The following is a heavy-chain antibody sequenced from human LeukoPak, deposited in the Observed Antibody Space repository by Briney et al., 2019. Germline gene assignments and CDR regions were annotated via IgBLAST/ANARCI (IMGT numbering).Heavy chain of an antibody. CDR2: IYYSGST. CDR3: ARDLKSSGWYGYYYYGMDV. V-gene: IGHV4-61*08. CDR1: GGSISNGDHY. J-gene: IGHJ6*02. D-gene: IGHD6-19*01. Sequence: SETLSLTCTVSGGSISNGDHYWSWIRQHPGKGLEWIGYIYYSGSTNYNPSLKSRVTISVDTSKNQFSLKLSSVTAADTAVYYCARDLKSSGWYGYYYYGMDVWGQGTTVTVSS.